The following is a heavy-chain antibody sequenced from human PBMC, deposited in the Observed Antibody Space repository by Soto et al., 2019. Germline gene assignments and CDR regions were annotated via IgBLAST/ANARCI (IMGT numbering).Heavy chain of an antibody. V-gene: IGHV1-69*06. D-gene: IGHD3-10*01. CDR2: TIPVFNTA. CDR3: ARGVYGSGNYYTGPPAFDI. J-gene: IGHJ3*02. Sequence: QVQLEQSGAEVKKPGSSVKISCKASGGTLSDHGVSWLRQAPGQGLEWVGGTIPVFNTAKYAPKFQGRVTSAADKSTNIAYMELGSLRSDDTAFYYCARGVYGSGNYYTGPPAFDIWGQGTLVIVSS. CDR1: GGTLSDHG.